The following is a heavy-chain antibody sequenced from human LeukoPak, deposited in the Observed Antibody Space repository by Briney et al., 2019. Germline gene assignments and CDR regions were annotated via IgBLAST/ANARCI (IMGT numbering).Heavy chain of an antibody. D-gene: IGHD5-24*01. CDR1: GGSISSYY. V-gene: IGHV4-4*07. CDR2: IYTSGTT. Sequence: SETLSLTCTVSGGSISSYYWNWIRQPAGKGLEWIGRIYTSGTTTYNPSLKSRVTMSVDTSKNQFSLNLSSVTAADTAIYYCATEMATPYFDYWGQGTLVTVSS. J-gene: IGHJ4*02. CDR3: ATEMATPYFDY.